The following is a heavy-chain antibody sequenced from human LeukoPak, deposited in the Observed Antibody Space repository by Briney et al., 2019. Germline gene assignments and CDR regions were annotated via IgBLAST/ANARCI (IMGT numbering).Heavy chain of an antibody. CDR1: GGTFSSYA. V-gene: IGHV1-69*04. CDR2: IIPILGIA. D-gene: IGHD2/OR15-2a*01. Sequence: ASVKVSCKASGGTFSSYAISWVRQAPGQGLEWMGRIIPILGIANYAQKFQGRVTITADKSTSTAYMELSSLRSEDTAVYYFASTLSTVKMRDWGQGTLVTVSS. J-gene: IGHJ4*02. CDR3: ASTLSTVKMRD.